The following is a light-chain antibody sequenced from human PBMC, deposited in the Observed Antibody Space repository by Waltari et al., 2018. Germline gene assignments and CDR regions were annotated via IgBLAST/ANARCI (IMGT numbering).Light chain of an antibody. Sequence: QSVLTQPPSVSAAPGQKVTISCSGSSSTIGNYSVSWYHQLPGTAPKLLIYDNNKRPSGILDRFSASKSGTSATLGITGLQIGDEADYYCATWDNSLSEVVFGGGTKLTVL. V-gene: IGLV1-51*01. CDR1: SSTIGNYS. CDR3: ATWDNSLSEVV. CDR2: DNN. J-gene: IGLJ2*01.